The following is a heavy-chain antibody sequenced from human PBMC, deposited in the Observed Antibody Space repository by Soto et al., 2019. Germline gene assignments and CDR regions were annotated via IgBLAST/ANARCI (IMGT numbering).Heavy chain of an antibody. CDR3: ARPYYSDWGMDV. CDR1: GFTFSSYS. J-gene: IGHJ6*02. V-gene: IGHV3-53*01. D-gene: IGHD3-10*01. CDR2: LYFTGDA. Sequence: PGGSLRLSCAASGFTFSSYSMNWVRQAPGKGLEWVSILYFTGDASYADSVKGRFTVSGDNSRNTLFLQMNSLRAEDTAVYYCARPYYSDWGMDVWGQGTTVTVSS.